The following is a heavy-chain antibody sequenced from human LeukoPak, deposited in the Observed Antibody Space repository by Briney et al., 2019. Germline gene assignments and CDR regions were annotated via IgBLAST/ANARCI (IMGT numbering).Heavy chain of an antibody. Sequence: GGSLRLSCAGAGFTFSNYGMSWVRQAPGKGLEWVSVISRSGTETYHADSVRGRFTISRDNAKNTLYLQMNSLRAEDTAVYYCARKSPDSSGNPAYDWGQGTLVTVSS. CDR1: GFTFSNYG. V-gene: IGHV3-23*01. CDR2: ISRSGTET. D-gene: IGHD4-23*01. J-gene: IGHJ4*02. CDR3: ARKSPDSSGNPAYD.